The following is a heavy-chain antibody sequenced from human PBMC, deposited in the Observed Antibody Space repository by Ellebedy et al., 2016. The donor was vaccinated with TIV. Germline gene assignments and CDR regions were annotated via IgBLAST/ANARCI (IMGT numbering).Heavy chain of an antibody. CDR3: SPTLTQRWLPEVSWVDA. Sequence: PGGSLRLSCAASGFSFSGSTVHWVRLASGKGLEWVGRIRSKGSTYAKAYAASVKGRFTISRDDSKNTTYLQMSNLKTEDTAIYYCSPTLTQRWLPEVSWVDAWGQGTVVTVSS. J-gene: IGHJ5*02. CDR2: IRSKGSTYAK. D-gene: IGHD4-23*01. CDR1: GFSFSGST. V-gene: IGHV3-73*01.